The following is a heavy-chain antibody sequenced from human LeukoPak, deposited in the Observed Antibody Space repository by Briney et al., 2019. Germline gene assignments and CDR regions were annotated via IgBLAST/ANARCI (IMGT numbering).Heavy chain of an antibody. Sequence: VGSLRLSCAASGFTFSSYGMNWVRQAPGKGLEWVSYISSSGSTIYYADSVKGRFTISRDNAKNSLYLQMNSLRAEDTAVYYCARGATRPIDYRGQGTLVTVSS. CDR2: ISSSGSTI. CDR3: ARGATRPIDY. V-gene: IGHV3-48*04. J-gene: IGHJ4*02. CDR1: GFTFSSYG.